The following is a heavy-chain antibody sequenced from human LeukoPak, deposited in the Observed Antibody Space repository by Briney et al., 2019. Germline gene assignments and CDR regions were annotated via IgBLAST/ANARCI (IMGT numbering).Heavy chain of an antibody. CDR2: IYTSGST. CDR1: GGSISSYY. V-gene: IGHV4-4*07. J-gene: IGHJ6*03. CDR3: ARDIAARQWDYYYYYMDV. Sequence: PSEALSLTCSVSGGSISSYYWSWIRQPAGKGLECIGRIYTSGSTNYNPSLKSRVTMSVDTSKNQFSLKLSSLTAADTAVYYCARDIAARQWDYYYYYMDVWGKGTTVTVSS. D-gene: IGHD6-6*01.